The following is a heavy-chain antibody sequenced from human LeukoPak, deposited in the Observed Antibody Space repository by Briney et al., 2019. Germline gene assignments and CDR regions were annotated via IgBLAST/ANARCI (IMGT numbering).Heavy chain of an antibody. CDR3: ARDQDWNDRGGLDY. Sequence: GSLRLSCAASGFTFRSYAMSWVRQAPGKGLEWVSVISGSGDSTYYADSVKGRFTISRDNSKNTLYLQMNSLRAEDTAVYYCARDQDWNDRGGLDYWGQGTLVTVSS. CDR1: GFTFRSYA. CDR2: ISGSGDST. J-gene: IGHJ4*02. D-gene: IGHD1-1*01. V-gene: IGHV3-23*01.